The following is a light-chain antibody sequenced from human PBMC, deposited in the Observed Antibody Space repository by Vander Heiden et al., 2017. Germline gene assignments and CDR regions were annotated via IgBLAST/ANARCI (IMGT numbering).Light chain of an antibody. CDR2: GNT. J-gene: IGLJ3*02. Sequence: QSVLTQPPAVSWAPGPRASISCTGSSSNTGADYDLHWYQQLPGTAPKLLIYGNTNRPSGVPDRFSGSKSGTSASLAITGLQAADEGFYYCQSYDSGLSRWVFGGGTRLTVL. CDR3: QSYDSGLSRWV. CDR1: SSNTGADYD. V-gene: IGLV1-40*01.